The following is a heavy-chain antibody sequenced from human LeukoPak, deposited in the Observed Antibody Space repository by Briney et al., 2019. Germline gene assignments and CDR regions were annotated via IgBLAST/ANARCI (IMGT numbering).Heavy chain of an antibody. V-gene: IGHV3-21*01. Sequence: GGSLRLSCAASGFTFSSYSMNWVRQAPGKGLEWVSSISSSSSYIYYADSVKGRFTISRDNAKNSLYLQMSSLRAEDTAVYYCARASYPYSSSCNDYWGQGTLVTVSS. D-gene: IGHD6-13*01. CDR2: ISSSSSYI. J-gene: IGHJ4*02. CDR1: GFTFSSYS. CDR3: ARASYPYSSSCNDY.